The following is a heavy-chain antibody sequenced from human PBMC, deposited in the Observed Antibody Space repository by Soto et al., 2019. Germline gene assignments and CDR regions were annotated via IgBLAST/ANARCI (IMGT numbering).Heavy chain of an antibody. CDR1: VYTNTGDH. CDR3: ARAYSSSWYVRRNYYYVTDF. D-gene: IGHD6-13*01. V-gene: IGHV1-8*01. CDR2: MNPNSGNT. J-gene: IGHJ6*02. Sequence: KTSVYTNTGDHINRLRIEKKKGLEWMGWMNPNSGNTGYAQKFQGRVTMTRNTSISTAYMELSSLRSEDTAVYYCARAYSSSWYVRRNYYYVTDFLV.